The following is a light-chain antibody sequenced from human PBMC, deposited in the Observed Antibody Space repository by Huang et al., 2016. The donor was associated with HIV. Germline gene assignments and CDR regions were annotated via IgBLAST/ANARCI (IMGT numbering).Light chain of an antibody. CDR1: QGIGNS. Sequence: ERVLTQSPGTLSVSPGERATLSCRTSQGIGNSLAWYQLRPGQAPRLPIYEASIRASNIPARFSGGGSEIDFTLTISGLQSEDSAIYYCQQYHEWPRTFGQGTKVEIK. CDR3: QQYHEWPRT. V-gene: IGKV3-15*01. J-gene: IGKJ2*01. CDR2: EAS.